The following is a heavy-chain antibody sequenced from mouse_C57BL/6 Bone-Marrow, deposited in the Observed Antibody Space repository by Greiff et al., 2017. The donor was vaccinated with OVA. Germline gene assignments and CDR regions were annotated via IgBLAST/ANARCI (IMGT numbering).Heavy chain of an antibody. D-gene: IGHD1-1*01. CDR2: IYPGGGYT. CDR3: ARGCYWAMDY. V-gene: IGHV1-63*01. CDR1: GYTFTNYW. Sequence: QVQLQQSGAELVRPGTSVKMSCKASGYTFTNYWIGWAKQRPGHGLEWIGDIYPGGGYTNYNEKFKGKATLTADKSSSTVYMQFSSLTSEDSAIYYCARGCYWAMDYWGQGTSVTVSS. J-gene: IGHJ4*01.